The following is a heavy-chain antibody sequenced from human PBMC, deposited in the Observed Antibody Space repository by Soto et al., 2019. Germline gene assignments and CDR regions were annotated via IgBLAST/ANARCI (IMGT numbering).Heavy chain of an antibody. V-gene: IGHV1-58*01. CDR3: ATIFGVVMYYYYGMDV. CDR2: IVVGSGNT. D-gene: IGHD3-3*01. J-gene: IGHJ6*02. Sequence: GASVKVSCKASGFTFTSSAVQWVRQARGQRLEWIGWIVVGSGNTNYAQKFQERVTITRDMSTSTAYMELSSLRSEDTAVYYCATIFGVVMYYYYGMDVWGQGTTVTGSS. CDR1: GFTFTSSA.